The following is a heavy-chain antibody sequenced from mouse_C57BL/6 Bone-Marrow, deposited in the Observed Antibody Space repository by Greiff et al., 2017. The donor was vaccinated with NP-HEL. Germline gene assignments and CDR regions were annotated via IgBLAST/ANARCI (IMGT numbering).Heavy chain of an antibody. CDR1: GYTFTSYW. CDR3: ARELLLFFYAMDY. V-gene: IGHV1-7*01. D-gene: IGHD1-1*01. Sequence: QVQLQQSGAELAKPGASVKLSCKASGYTFTSYWMHWVKQRPGQGLEWIGYINPSSGYTKYNQKFKDKATLTADKYSSPAYMQLSSLTYEDSAVYYCARELLLFFYAMDYWGQGTSVTVSS. J-gene: IGHJ4*01. CDR2: INPSSGYT.